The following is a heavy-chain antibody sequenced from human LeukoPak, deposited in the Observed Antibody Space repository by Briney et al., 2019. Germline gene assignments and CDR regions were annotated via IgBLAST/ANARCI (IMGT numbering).Heavy chain of an antibody. CDR3: AREYSGFDY. V-gene: IGHV4-61*08. D-gene: IGHD5-12*01. J-gene: IGHJ4*02. CDR1: GDPISSHSDY. CDR2: SYHIGST. Sequence: PSETLSLTCTVSGDPISSHSDYKGTWIRQPPGKGLEWIGYSYHIGSTNYNPSLKSRVTISVDTSKNQFSLKLTSVTAADTAVYYCAREYSGFDYWGQGTLVTVSS.